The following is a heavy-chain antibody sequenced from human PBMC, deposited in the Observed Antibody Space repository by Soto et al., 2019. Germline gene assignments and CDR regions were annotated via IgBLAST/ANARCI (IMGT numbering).Heavy chain of an antibody. D-gene: IGHD5-18*01. CDR2: IIPILGIA. Sequence: ASVKVSCKASGGTFSSYTISWVRQAPGQGLEWMGRIIPILGIANYAQKFQGRVTITADKSTSTAYMELSSLRSEDTAVYYCARSPQEGYGKNYYYYYMDVWGKGTTVTVSS. J-gene: IGHJ6*03. V-gene: IGHV1-69*02. CDR3: ARSPQEGYGKNYYYYYMDV. CDR1: GGTFSSYT.